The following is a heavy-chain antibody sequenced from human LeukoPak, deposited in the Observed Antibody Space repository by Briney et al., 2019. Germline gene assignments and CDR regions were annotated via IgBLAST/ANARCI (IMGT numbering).Heavy chain of an antibody. J-gene: IGHJ4*02. CDR1: GASISGYY. CDR3: ARVGYTSGWRFDY. D-gene: IGHD6-19*01. V-gene: IGHV4-59*01. Sequence: SETLSLTCTVSGASISGYYWTWIRQPPGKGLEWIGHIDYTGSTNYNSSLESRVTISVDTSKTQFSLKLRYVTAADTAVYCCARVGYTSGWRFDYWGQGTLVTVSS. CDR2: IDYTGST.